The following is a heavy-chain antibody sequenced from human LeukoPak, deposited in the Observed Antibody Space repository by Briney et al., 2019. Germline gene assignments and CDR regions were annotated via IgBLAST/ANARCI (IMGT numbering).Heavy chain of an antibody. Sequence: VSVKVSCKASGYTFTSNYMHWVRQAPGQGLEWMGIINPNGGSTNYAQKFQGRVTLTRDMSTSTVYMELSSLRSEDTAVYYCARGGSTGPHWFDPWGQGTLVTVSS. CDR2: INPNGGST. CDR1: GYTFTSNY. D-gene: IGHD2-8*02. V-gene: IGHV1-46*01. CDR3: ARGGSTGPHWFDP. J-gene: IGHJ5*02.